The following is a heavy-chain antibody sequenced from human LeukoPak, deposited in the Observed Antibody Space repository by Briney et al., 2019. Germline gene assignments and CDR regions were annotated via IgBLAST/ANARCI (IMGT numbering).Heavy chain of an antibody. CDR2: VNSDGTST. V-gene: IGHV3-74*01. J-gene: IGHJ4*02. Sequence: PGGSLRLSCAASGFTFSSYWMFWVRQAPGKGLVWVSRVNSDGTSTNYADSVKGRFTVSRDNAKNTLYLQMNSLRVEDTAVYYCARDLFGAYRGGTCPTPDYWGQGTLVSVSS. D-gene: IGHD2-21*01. CDR3: ARDLFGAYRGGTCPTPDY. CDR1: GFTFSSYW.